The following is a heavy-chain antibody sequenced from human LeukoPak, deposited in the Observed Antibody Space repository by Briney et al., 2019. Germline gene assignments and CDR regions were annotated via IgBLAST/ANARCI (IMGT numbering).Heavy chain of an antibody. J-gene: IGHJ4*02. CDR2: IRYDGSNK. CDR3: EGVAEAAIY. Sequence: GGSLRLSCEASGFGFSGYGMHWVRQAPGKGLEWVAFIRYDGSNKYYVDSVTGRFTISRDNFKNTLYLQMNSLRAEDTAVYYCEGVAEAAIYWGQGTLVTVSS. V-gene: IGHV3-30*02. D-gene: IGHD6-13*01. CDR1: GFGFSGYG.